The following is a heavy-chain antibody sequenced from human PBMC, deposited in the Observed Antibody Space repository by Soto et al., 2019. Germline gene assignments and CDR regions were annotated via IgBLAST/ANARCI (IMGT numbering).Heavy chain of an antibody. J-gene: IGHJ4*02. CDR3: ARDLGLSSSNYFDF. Sequence: QVQLVESGGDLVKPGGSLRLSCAASGFTFTDYYMSWLRQAPGPGLQGLSYISGSTDYLNYADSVKGRFTISRDNAKNMLYLQMTSLRADDTAVYYCARDLGLSSSNYFDFWGQGTLVTVSS. CDR1: GFTFTDYY. V-gene: IGHV3-11*05. CDR2: ISGSTDYL. D-gene: IGHD3-10*01.